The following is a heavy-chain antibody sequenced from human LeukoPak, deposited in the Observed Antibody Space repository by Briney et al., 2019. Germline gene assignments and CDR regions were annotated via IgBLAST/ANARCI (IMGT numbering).Heavy chain of an antibody. CDR1: GASISSNNW. D-gene: IGHD3-16*02. Sequence: PSETLSLTCAVSGASISSNNWWSWVRQSPGKGLEWIGDIHHGGSTKYNPSLKSRVTILVDKSKNQFSLNLSSVTAADTAVYYCARDGLRLGELSKDDAFDIWGQGTMVTVSS. CDR2: IHHGGST. V-gene: IGHV4-4*02. CDR3: ARDGLRLGELSKDDAFDI. J-gene: IGHJ3*02.